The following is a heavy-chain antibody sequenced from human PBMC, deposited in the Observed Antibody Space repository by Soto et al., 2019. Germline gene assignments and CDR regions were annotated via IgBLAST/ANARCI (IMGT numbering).Heavy chain of an antibody. CDR3: ARGRKYGTGDRCYAGFDY. Sequence: GGSLRLSCAVSGFTFSDHYMDWVRQAPGKGPEWVGRIRNKANGNTTEDAASAKGRFTITGDDSANSAYPQMNSVQTEDTAVYYGARGRKYGTGDRCYAGFDYLGQGALVTVSS. D-gene: IGHD2-8*02. CDR2: IRNKANGNTT. V-gene: IGHV3-72*01. J-gene: IGHJ4*02. CDR1: GFTFSDHY.